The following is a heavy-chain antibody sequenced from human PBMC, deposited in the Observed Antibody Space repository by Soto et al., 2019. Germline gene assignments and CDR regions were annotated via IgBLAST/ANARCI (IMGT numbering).Heavy chain of an antibody. CDR2: INHSGST. Sequence: PSETLSLTCAVYGGSFSGYYWSWIRQPPGKGLEWIGEINHSGSTNYNPSLKSRVTISVDTSKNQFSLKLSSVTAADTAVYYCARGLRGWNRQFFDHWGQGTLVTVSS. J-gene: IGHJ4*02. V-gene: IGHV4-34*01. D-gene: IGHD6-19*01. CDR3: ARGLRGWNRQFFDH. CDR1: GGSFSGYY.